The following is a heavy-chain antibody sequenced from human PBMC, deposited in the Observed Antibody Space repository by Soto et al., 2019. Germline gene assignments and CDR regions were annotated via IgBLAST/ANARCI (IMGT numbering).Heavy chain of an antibody. V-gene: IGHV5-51*01. Sequence: GESLKISCKGSGYSFTSYWIGWVRQMPGKGLEWMGIIYPGDSDTRYSPSFQGQVTISADKSISTAYRQWSSLKASDTAMYYCARPRHYDSSGYYLGAFDIWGQGTMVTVSS. CDR2: IYPGDSDT. CDR1: GYSFTSYW. D-gene: IGHD3-22*01. CDR3: ARPRHYDSSGYYLGAFDI. J-gene: IGHJ3*02.